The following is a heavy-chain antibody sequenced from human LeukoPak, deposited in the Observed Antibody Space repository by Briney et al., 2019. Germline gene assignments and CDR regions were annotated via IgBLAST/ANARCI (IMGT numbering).Heavy chain of an antibody. V-gene: IGHV3-9*03. J-gene: IGHJ4*02. Sequence: PGRSLRLSCAASGFTFDDYAVHWVRQAPGKGLEWVSGISWNSGSIGYADSVKGRFTISRDNAKNSLYLQMNSLRAEDMALYYCAKDSRQQLVAPGYWGQGTLVTVSS. CDR1: GFTFDDYA. CDR3: AKDSRQQLVAPGY. D-gene: IGHD6-13*01. CDR2: ISWNSGSI.